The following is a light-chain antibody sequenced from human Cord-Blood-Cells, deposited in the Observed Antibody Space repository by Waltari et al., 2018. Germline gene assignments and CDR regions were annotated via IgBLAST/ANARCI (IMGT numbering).Light chain of an antibody. J-gene: IGKJ4*01. V-gene: IGKV1-39*01. Sequence: DIQMTQSPSSLSASVGDRVTITCRASQSISSYLNWYQLKPGKAPKLLIYAASSLQSGVPSRFSGSGSGTDFTLTISSLQPEDFATYYCQQSYSTHLTFGGGTKVEIK. CDR1: QSISSY. CDR2: AAS. CDR3: QQSYSTHLT.